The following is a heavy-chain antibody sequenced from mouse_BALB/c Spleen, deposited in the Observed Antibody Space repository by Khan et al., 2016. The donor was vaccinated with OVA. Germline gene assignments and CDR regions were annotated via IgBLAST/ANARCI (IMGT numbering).Heavy chain of an antibody. CDR2: ISTYYDDA. Sequence: QIQLVQSGAELVRPGVSVKISCKGSGYTFTDYAMHWVKQSHAKSLEWIGVISTYYDDADYNQRFQGKASMTVDRSSSTAYLELARLTSEDSAIYYGARGGRFAYWGQGTLVTVSA. CDR3: ARGGRFAY. V-gene: IGHV1S137*01. D-gene: IGHD1-1*02. J-gene: IGHJ3*01. CDR1: GYTFTDYA.